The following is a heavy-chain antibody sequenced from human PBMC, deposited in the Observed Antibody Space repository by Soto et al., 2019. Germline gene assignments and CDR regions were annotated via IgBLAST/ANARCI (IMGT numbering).Heavy chain of an antibody. CDR3: AREQYCSGCSCYHTEAEYFQH. D-gene: IGHD2-15*01. CDR2: ISISSSTI. CDR1: GFTFSSYR. J-gene: IGHJ1*01. Sequence: EVQLVESGGGLVQPGGALRLSCAASGFTFSSYRMNWVRQAPGKGLEWVSYISISSSTIYYADSVKGRVTISRDNAQNSLYLQMNSLRAEVTAVYYCAREQYCSGCSCYHTEAEYFQHWGQGTLVTVS. V-gene: IGHV3-48*01.